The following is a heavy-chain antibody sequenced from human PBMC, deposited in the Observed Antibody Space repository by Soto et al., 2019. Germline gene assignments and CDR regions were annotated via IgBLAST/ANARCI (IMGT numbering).Heavy chain of an antibody. J-gene: IGHJ2*01. CDR3: ARADGSGRSYWYFDP. Sequence: QVQLVESGGGLVKPGGSLRLSCAASGFTFSDYYMSWIRQAPGKGLEWVAYISTTGSTIYYPDSVKGRFTISRDNAKKSLYLHMNSLRAEDTAVYYCARADGSGRSYWYFDPWGRGTLVTVSS. CDR2: ISTTGSTI. CDR1: GFTFSDYY. D-gene: IGHD3-10*01. V-gene: IGHV3-11*01.